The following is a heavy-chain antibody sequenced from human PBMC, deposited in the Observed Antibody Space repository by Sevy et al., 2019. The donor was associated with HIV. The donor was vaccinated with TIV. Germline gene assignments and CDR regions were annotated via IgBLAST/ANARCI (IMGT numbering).Heavy chain of an antibody. CDR2: IRYDGSNK. Sequence: GSLRLSCAASGFTFSSYGMHWVRQAPGKGLEWVAFIRYDGSNKYYADSVKGRFTISRDNSKNTLYLQMNSLRAEDTAVYYCAKDRSSKQYYYYYGMDVWGQGTTVTVSS. V-gene: IGHV3-30*02. CDR3: AKDRSSKQYYYYYGMDV. D-gene: IGHD1-26*01. J-gene: IGHJ6*02. CDR1: GFTFSSYG.